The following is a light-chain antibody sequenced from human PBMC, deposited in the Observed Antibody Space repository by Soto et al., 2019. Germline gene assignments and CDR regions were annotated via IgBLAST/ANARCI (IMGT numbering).Light chain of an antibody. CDR2: GDN. V-gene: IGLV1-40*01. J-gene: IGLJ1*01. CDR3: QSYDNILGAS. CDR1: SSNIGAGYD. Sequence: QAVLTQPPSVSGAPGQRVTISCTGSSSNIGAGYDVHWYQQLPGSAPKLLIHGDNIRPSGVPDRFSGSKSGTSASLAITGLQAEDEADYYCQSYDNILGASFGPGTKLTVL.